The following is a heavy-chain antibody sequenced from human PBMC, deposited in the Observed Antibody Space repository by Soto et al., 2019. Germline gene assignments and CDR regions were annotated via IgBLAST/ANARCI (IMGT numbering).Heavy chain of an antibody. Sequence: SETLSLTCTVSGGSISNYYWSWIRQPPGKGLEWIGYIYYSGSTNYNPSLKSRVTISVDTSKNQFSLNLSSVTAADTAVYYCARHNTQSYYYGMDVWGQGTTVTAP. J-gene: IGHJ6*02. CDR2: IYYSGST. V-gene: IGHV4-59*08. CDR1: GGSISNYY. CDR3: ARHNTQSYYYGMDV.